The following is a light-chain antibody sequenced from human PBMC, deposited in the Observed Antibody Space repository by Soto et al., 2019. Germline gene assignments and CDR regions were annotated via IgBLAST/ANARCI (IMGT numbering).Light chain of an antibody. J-gene: IGKJ5*01. V-gene: IGKV3-11*01. CDR3: QQRSNWIT. Sequence: EIVLTQSPATLSLSPGERATLSCRASQSVSTYLGWYQQKPGQAPRLLIYDASNRATGIPDRFSGSGSGTDFTLTISSLEPEDFAVYYCQQRSNWITFGKGTRLEIK. CDR2: DAS. CDR1: QSVSTY.